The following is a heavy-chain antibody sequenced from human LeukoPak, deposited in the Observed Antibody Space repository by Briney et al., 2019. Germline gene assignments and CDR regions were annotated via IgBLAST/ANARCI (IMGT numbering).Heavy chain of an antibody. CDR2: IYHSGST. Sequence: NPSETLSLTCTVSGYSISSGYYWGWIRQPPGKGLEWIGSIYHSGSTYYNPSLKSRVTISVDTSKNQFSLKLSSVTAADTAVYYCAKDIHPGLDSGASCCFDYWGQGTPVTVSS. J-gene: IGHJ4*02. D-gene: IGHD3-22*01. CDR3: AKDIHPGLDSGASCCFDY. CDR1: GYSISSGYY. V-gene: IGHV4-38-2*02.